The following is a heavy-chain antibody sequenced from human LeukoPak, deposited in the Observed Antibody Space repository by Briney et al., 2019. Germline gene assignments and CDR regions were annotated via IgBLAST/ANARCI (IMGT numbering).Heavy chain of an antibody. Sequence: GGSLRLSCAASGFTFSSYAMSWVRQAPGEGLEWVSAISGSGVSTYYGDSVKGRFTISRDKSKNTLYLQMNSLRAEDTAVYYCAKDALYYYGSGSYFDYWGQGTLVTVSS. CDR3: AKDALYYYGSGSYFDY. CDR1: GFTFSSYA. D-gene: IGHD3-10*01. CDR2: ISGSGVST. J-gene: IGHJ4*02. V-gene: IGHV3-23*02.